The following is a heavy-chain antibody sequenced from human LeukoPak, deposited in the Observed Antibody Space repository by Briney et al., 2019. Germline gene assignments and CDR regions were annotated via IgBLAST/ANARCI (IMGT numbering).Heavy chain of an antibody. V-gene: IGHV4-34*01. J-gene: IGHJ4*02. CDR2: INHSGST. Sequence: PSETLSLTCAVYGGSFSGYYWSWIRQPPGKGLEWIGEINHSGSTNYNPSLKSRVTISVDTSKNQFSLKLSSVTAADAAVYYCARGRDYFDYWGQGTLVTVSS. CDR3: ARGRDYFDY. CDR1: GGSFSGYY.